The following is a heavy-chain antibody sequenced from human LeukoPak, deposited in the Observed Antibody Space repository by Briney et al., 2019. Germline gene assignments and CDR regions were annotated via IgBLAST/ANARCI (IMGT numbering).Heavy chain of an antibody. CDR3: AKKTYYYDTSGSPRGWFDP. J-gene: IGHJ5*02. Sequence: GGSLRLSCAASGFTFSSYWMHWVRQAPGKGLVWVSRINSDGSSTSYADSVKGRFTISRDNAKNTLYLQMNSLRAEDTAVYYCAKKTYYYDTSGSPRGWFDPWGQGTLVTVSS. D-gene: IGHD3-22*01. CDR2: INSDGSST. CDR1: GFTFSSYW. V-gene: IGHV3-74*01.